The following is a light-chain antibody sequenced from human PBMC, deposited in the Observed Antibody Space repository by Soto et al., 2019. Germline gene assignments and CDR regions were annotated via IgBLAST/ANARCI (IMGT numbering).Light chain of an antibody. CDR3: LQRSVWPWT. CDR2: DAS. J-gene: IGKJ1*01. V-gene: IGKV3-11*01. Sequence: EIVLTQSPATLSLSPGERATLSCRASQSVSSYLAWYQQKPGQAPRLLIYDASNRATDIPARFSGSGSGTDFTLTISSLEPEDFAVYYCLQRSVWPWTFGQGTRVEIK. CDR1: QSVSSY.